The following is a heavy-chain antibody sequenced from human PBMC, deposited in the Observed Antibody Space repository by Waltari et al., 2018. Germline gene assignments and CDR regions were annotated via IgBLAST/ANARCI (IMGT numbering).Heavy chain of an antibody. Sequence: EVQLVQSGAEVKKPGESLKISCKGSGNSFRHYWISWVRQMPGKGLEWMGIIYPVDSDTRYSPSFQGQVTISAYKSISTAYLQWSSLRASDSAMYYCARVVAAIGVPDYWGQGTQVTVSS. CDR3: ARVVAAIGVPDY. CDR1: GNSFRHYW. V-gene: IGHV5-51*03. CDR2: IYPVDSDT. J-gene: IGHJ4*02. D-gene: IGHD2-15*01.